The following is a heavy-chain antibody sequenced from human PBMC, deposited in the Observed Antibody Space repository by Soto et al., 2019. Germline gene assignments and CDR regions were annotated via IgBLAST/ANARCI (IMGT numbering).Heavy chain of an antibody. CDR2: ISYDGSNK. D-gene: IGHD6-6*01. CDR3: ANERIAARLHYYYGMDV. CDR1: GFTFSSYG. V-gene: IGHV3-30*18. Sequence: GGSLRLSCAVSGFTFSSYGMHWVRQAPGKGLEWVAVISYDGSNKYYADSVKGRFTISRDNSKNTLYLQMNSLRAEDTAVYYCANERIAARLHYYYGMDVWGQGTPVTVSS. J-gene: IGHJ6*02.